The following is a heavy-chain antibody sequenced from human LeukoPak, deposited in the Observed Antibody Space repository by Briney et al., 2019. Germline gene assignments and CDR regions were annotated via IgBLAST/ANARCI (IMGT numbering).Heavy chain of an antibody. Sequence: GASVKVSCKAAGFTFIDYCSHWVRQAPGQGPEWMGWIDLNNGATKYQGRVIITRDTSINTAYMELSSLTSDDTAVYYCARDSTAAAGSYFDYWGQGTL. CDR3: ARDSTAAAGSYFDY. D-gene: IGHD6-13*01. CDR2: IDLNNGAT. V-gene: IGHV1-2*02. J-gene: IGHJ4*02. CDR1: GFTFIDYC.